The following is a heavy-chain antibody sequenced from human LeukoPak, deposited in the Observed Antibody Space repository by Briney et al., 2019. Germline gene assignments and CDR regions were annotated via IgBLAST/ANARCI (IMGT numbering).Heavy chain of an antibody. CDR3: ARVSFTYGPLDS. Sequence: WVRQRPGKGLEWMGYTYFTGSTYYNPSLQSRLIISADTSMTQFSLRLRSVTAADTAVYYCARVSFTYGPLDSWGPGILVTVSS. CDR2: TYFTGST. V-gene: IGHV4-30-4*05. D-gene: IGHD4-17*01. J-gene: IGHJ4*02.